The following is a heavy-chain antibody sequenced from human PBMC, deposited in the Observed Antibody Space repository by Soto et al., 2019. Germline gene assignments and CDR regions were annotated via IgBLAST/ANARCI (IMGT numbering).Heavy chain of an antibody. CDR1: GFTFSSYA. Sequence: EVHLLESGGGLVQPGGSLRLSCAASGFTFSSYAMSWVRQAPGKGLEWVSVISGSGGRTFSADSVKGRFTISRDNSNSTLFLHMNSLSAEDTAVYYCAKGGVEVVPTVTTFDYWGQGTLVTVSS. V-gene: IGHV3-23*01. J-gene: IGHJ4*02. D-gene: IGHD3-3*01. CDR2: ISGSGGRT. CDR3: AKGGVEVVPTVTTFDY.